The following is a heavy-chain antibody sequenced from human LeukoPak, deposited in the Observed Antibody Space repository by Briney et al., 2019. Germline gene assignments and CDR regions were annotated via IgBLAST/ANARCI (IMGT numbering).Heavy chain of an antibody. D-gene: IGHD1-26*01. V-gene: IGHV3-7*04. CDR1: GFTFGSYW. CDR2: IKQDGSEK. CDR3: ARGITTDY. J-gene: IGHJ4*02. Sequence: GGSLRLSCAASGFTFGSYWMSWVRQAPGKGLECVANIKQDGSEKNYVDSVKGRFTISRDNAKNSVCLQMNSLRAEDMAVYYCARGITTDYWGQGTLVTVSS.